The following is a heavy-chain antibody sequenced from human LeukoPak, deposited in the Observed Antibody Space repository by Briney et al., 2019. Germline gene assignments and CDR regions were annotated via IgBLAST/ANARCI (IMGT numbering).Heavy chain of an antibody. Sequence: SETLSLTCTVSGGSISSSSYYWGWIRQPPGKGPEWIGSIYYSGSTYYNPSLKSRVTISVDTSKNQFSLKLSSVTAADTAVYYCAREPRIVGANDYWGQGTLVTVSS. CDR2: IYYSGST. CDR1: GGSISSSSYY. D-gene: IGHD1-26*01. CDR3: AREPRIVGANDY. V-gene: IGHV4-39*02. J-gene: IGHJ4*02.